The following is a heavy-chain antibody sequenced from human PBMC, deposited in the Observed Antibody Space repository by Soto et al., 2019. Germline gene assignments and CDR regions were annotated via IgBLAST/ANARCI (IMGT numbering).Heavy chain of an antibody. CDR3: AKHRDVAYDLEAGFYHSGMDV. V-gene: IGHV3-23*01. CDR2: IDGGGHSR. Sequence: GGSLRLSCAASGFTFSDDAMSWVRQDPGKGLEWVSLIDGGGHSRSYADSVKGRFTISRDYAKNTLFLQMNSLRAEDTAIYYCAKHRDVAYDLEAGFYHSGMDVWGQGTTVTVSS. CDR1: GFTFSDDA. D-gene: IGHD3-16*01. J-gene: IGHJ6*02.